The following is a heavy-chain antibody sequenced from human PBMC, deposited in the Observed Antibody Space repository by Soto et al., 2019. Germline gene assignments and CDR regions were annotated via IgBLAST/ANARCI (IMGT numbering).Heavy chain of an antibody. CDR2: ISAYNGNT. D-gene: IGHD3-22*01. Sequence: QVQLVQSGAEVKKPGASVKVSCKASGYTFTSYGISWVRQAPGQGLERRGWISAYNGNTNYAQKLHGRVTMTTDTSTSTAYMELKSLRSDDKAVYYCARFDYDSSGYRFCPYFDYWGQGTLVTVSS. V-gene: IGHV1-18*01. CDR1: GYTFTSYG. CDR3: ARFDYDSSGYRFCPYFDY. J-gene: IGHJ4*02.